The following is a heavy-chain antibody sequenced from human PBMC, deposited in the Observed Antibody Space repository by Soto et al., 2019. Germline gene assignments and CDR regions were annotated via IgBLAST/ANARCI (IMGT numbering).Heavy chain of an antibody. CDR1: CGSISSRSYY. CDR2: ISFSGST. V-gene: IGHV4-39*02. J-gene: IGHJ4*02. D-gene: IGHD6-13*01. Sequence: SETLSLTCIVSCGSISSRSYYWGWIRQPPGKGLEWIGTISFSGSTYYGLSLKSRLTISVDTSRNHFSLKLSSVTAADTAVYYCASLVNGQHEYFDYWGQGALVTVSS. CDR3: ASLVNGQHEYFDY.